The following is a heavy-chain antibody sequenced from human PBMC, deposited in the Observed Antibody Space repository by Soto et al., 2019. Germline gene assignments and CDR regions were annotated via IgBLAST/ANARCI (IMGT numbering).Heavy chain of an antibody. J-gene: IGHJ4*02. CDR3: AREEAAAGPRETGPDY. CDR2: INHSGST. Sequence: PSETLSLTCTVSGGSLSSGGYYWSWIRQPPGKGLEWIGEINHSGSTNYNPSLKSRVTISVDTSKNQFSLKLSSVTAADTAVYYCAREEAAAGPRETGPDYWGQGTLVTVSS. CDR1: GGSLSSGGYY. D-gene: IGHD6-13*01. V-gene: IGHV4-39*07.